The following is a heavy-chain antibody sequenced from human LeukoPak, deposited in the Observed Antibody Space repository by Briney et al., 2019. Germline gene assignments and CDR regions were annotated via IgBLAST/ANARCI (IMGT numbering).Heavy chain of an antibody. CDR3: ARDLTYYDIWTGYYMGVGIDP. CDR1: GFTFDDYG. D-gene: IGHD3-9*01. V-gene: IGHV3-20*04. Sequence: GGSLRLSCAASGFTFDDYGMSWVRQAPGKGLEWVSGINWNGGSTGYADSVKGRFTISRDNAKNSLYLQMNSLRAEDTALYYCARDLTYYDIWTGYYMGVGIDPWGQGTLVTVSS. J-gene: IGHJ5*02. CDR2: INWNGGST.